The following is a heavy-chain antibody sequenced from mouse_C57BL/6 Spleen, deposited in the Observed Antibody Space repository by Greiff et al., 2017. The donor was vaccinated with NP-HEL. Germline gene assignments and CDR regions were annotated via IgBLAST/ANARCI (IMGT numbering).Heavy chain of an antibody. CDR1: GYAFSSSW. CDR3: ARRRSSRDYFDY. J-gene: IGHJ2*01. D-gene: IGHD1-1*01. Sequence: QVQLQQSGPELVKPGASVKISCKASGYAFSSSWMNWVKQRPGKGLEWIGRIYPGDGDTNYNGKFKGKATLTADKSSSTAYMQLSSLTSEDSAVYFCARRRSSRDYFDYWGQGTTLTVSS. CDR2: IYPGDGDT. V-gene: IGHV1-82*01.